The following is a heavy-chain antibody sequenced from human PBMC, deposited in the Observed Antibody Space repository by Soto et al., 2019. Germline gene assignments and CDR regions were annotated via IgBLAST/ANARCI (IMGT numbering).Heavy chain of an antibody. J-gene: IGHJ4*02. CDR3: AGYCSSTSCYTGTAY. Sequence: QVQLQESGPGLVKPSQTLSLTCTVSGGSISSGGYYWSWIRQHPGKGLEWIGYIYYSGSTYYNPSLKSRVTISVDTSKNQFSLKLSSVTAADTAEYYCAGYCSSTSCYTGTAYWGQGTLVTVSS. V-gene: IGHV4-31*03. D-gene: IGHD2-2*02. CDR1: GGSISSGGYY. CDR2: IYYSGST.